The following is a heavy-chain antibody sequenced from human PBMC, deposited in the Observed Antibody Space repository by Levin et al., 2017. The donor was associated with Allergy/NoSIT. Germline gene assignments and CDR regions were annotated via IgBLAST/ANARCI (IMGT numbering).Heavy chain of an antibody. CDR1: GYSFTSYW. CDR2: IYPDDSDT. Sequence: GESLKISCKGSGYSFTSYWIGWVRQMPGKGLEWMGIIYPDDSDTRYSPSFQGQVTFSADKSISTAYLQWSSLKASDTAMYYCARHNRDGDSSYRRYDYWGQGTLVTVSS. V-gene: IGHV5-51*01. J-gene: IGHJ4*02. D-gene: IGHD4-17*01. CDR3: ARHNRDGDSSYRRYDY.